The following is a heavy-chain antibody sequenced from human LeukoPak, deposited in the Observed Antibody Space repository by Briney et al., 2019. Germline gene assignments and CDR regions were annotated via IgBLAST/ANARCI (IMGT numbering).Heavy chain of an antibody. D-gene: IGHD6-25*01. CDR1: GFTFNIYA. J-gene: IGHJ4*02. CDR3: AKGSSGRPIEYFDY. Sequence: GSLRLSCAASGFTFNIYAMNWVRPAPGKGLEWVSAISDSGGNTYYADSVKGRFTISRHNSKNTLYLQMNSLRAEDTAIYYCAKGSSGRPIEYFDYWGQGTLVTVSS. V-gene: IGHV3-23*01. CDR2: ISDSGGNT.